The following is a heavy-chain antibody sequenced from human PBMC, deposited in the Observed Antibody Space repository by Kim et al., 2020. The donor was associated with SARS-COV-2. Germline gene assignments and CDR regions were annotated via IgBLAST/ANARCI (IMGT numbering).Heavy chain of an antibody. D-gene: IGHD3-16*02. CDR2: ISSSGSTI. CDR1: GFTFSSYE. Sequence: GGSLRLSCAASGFTFSSYEMNWVRQAPGKGLEWVSYISSSGSTIYYADSVKGRFTISRDNAKNSLYLQMNSLRAEDTAVYYCARGIMITFGGVIPNWYFDLWGRGTLVTVSS. J-gene: IGHJ2*01. V-gene: IGHV3-48*03. CDR3: ARGIMITFGGVIPNWYFDL.